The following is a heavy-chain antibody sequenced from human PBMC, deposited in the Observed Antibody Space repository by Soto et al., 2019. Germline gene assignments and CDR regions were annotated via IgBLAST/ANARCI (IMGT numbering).Heavy chain of an antibody. CDR2: ITTSSSFR. CDR1: GFTFSTYS. D-gene: IGHD2-15*01. Sequence: GSLRLSCAASGFTFSTYSMNWVRQAPGKGLEWVADITTSSSFRFYADSVKGRFTISRDDAKNSLYLQMNSLRAEDTGVYYCARDLGVALATLTLDYWGQGALVTVSS. J-gene: IGHJ4*02. V-gene: IGHV3-21*01. CDR3: ARDLGVALATLTLDY.